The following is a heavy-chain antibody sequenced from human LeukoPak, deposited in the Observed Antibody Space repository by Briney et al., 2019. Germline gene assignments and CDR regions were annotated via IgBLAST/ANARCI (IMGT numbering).Heavy chain of an antibody. CDR1: GGSISSSSYY. CDR3: ARGVVAAPQTFDY. CDR2: IYYSGST. V-gene: IGHV4-61*05. J-gene: IGHJ4*02. Sequence: SETLSLTCTVSGGSISSSSYYWGWIRQPPGKGLEWIGYIYYSGSTNYSPSLKSRVTISVDTSKNQFSLKLTSVTAADTAVYYCARGVVAAPQTFDYWGQGTLVTVSS. D-gene: IGHD2-15*01.